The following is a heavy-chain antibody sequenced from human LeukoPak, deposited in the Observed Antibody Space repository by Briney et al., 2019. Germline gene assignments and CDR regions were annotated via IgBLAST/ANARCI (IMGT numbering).Heavy chain of an antibody. CDR1: GFTFSSYA. J-gene: IGHJ4*02. D-gene: IGHD3-16*01. Sequence: GGSLRLSCAASGFTFSSYAMSWVRQAPGKGLEWVSAISGSGGSTYYADSVKGRFTISRDNSRNTLYLQMNSLRAEDTAVYYCATLGLIYFDYWGQGTLVTVSS. CDR2: ISGSGGST. V-gene: IGHV3-23*01. CDR3: ATLGLIYFDY.